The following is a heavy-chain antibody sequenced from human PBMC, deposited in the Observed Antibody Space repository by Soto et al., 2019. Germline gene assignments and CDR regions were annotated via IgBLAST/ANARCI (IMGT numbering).Heavy chain of an antibody. CDR3: AGRGWLQNSPFDS. CDR1: GGSFSGYY. Sequence: PSETLSLTCAVYGGSFSGYYWSWIRQPPGKVLEWIGEINLIGSTTYNPSLKSRVTISVDTSKSQFSLKMSSVTAADTAVYYCAGRGWLQNSPFDSWGQGTLVTVSS. CDR2: INLIGST. D-gene: IGHD5-12*01. V-gene: IGHV4-34*01. J-gene: IGHJ4*02.